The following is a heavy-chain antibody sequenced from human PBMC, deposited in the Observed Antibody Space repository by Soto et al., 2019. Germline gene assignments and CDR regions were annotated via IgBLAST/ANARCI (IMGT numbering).Heavy chain of an antibody. CDR1: GFTFGDYT. V-gene: IGHV3-49*03. D-gene: IGHD3-3*02. CDR3: ARDLASSDNYYFYVMDG. Sequence: GGSLRLSCVASGFTFGDYTMSWFRQAPGGGMEWVSFIRSKAYGATTEYAASVKGRFTISRDDSKSIAYLQMNGLKGEDTAVYYCARDLASSDNYYFYVMDGWGQGTTVTVSS. J-gene: IGHJ6*02. CDR2: IRSKAYGATT.